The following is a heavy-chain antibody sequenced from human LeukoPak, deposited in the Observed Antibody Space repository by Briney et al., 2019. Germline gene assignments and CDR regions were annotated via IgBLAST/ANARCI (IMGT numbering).Heavy chain of an antibody. CDR1: GFTFRSYW. Sequence: GGSLRLSCAASGFTFRSYWMHWVRQAPGKGLVWVSRINSDGGSTSNADSVKGRFTISRDNAKNTLYLQMNSLRAEDTAVYYCAREGGYYDSSGYYRDAFDIWGQGTMVTVSS. D-gene: IGHD3-22*01. V-gene: IGHV3-74*01. CDR3: AREGGYYDSSGYYRDAFDI. CDR2: INSDGGST. J-gene: IGHJ3*02.